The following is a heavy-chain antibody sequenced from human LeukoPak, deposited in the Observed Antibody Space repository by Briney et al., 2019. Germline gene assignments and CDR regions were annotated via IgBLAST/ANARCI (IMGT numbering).Heavy chain of an antibody. CDR1: TDSFSSHY. V-gene: IGHV4-59*11. CDR2: ISYIGST. Sequence: SETLSLTCAVSTDSFSSHYWTWIRQPPGKGLEWIGYISYIGSTNYNPSLKSRVTISIDTSKNQFSLKLSSVTAADTAVYYCARDLVTVTKGFDIWGQGTMISVSS. CDR3: ARDLVTVTKGFDI. D-gene: IGHD4-17*01. J-gene: IGHJ3*02.